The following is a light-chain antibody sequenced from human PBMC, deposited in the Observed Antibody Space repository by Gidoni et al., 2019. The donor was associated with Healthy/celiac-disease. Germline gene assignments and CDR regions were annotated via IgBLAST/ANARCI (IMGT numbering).Light chain of an antibody. J-gene: IGKJ4*01. CDR2: WAS. CDR1: QSVLYSSKNKNY. Sequence: DIVITQSPSSLAVSLGERATINCKSSQSVLYSSKNKNYLAWYQQKPGQPPKLLIYWASTRESGVPDRFSGSGSGTDFTLTISSLQAEDVAVYYCQQYYSTTLTFGGGTKVEIK. CDR3: QQYYSTTLT. V-gene: IGKV4-1*01.